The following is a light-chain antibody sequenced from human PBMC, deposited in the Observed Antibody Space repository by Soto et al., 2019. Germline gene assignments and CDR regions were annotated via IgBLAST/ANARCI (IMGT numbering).Light chain of an antibody. CDR3: QKFINYPIN. CDR2: DAS. J-gene: IGKJ5*01. V-gene: IGKV1D-13*01. CDR1: QGISRA. Sequence: AIQLTHSPSSLSASVLDIVTITFRSSQGISRALALYQQKPGKAPKLLIYDASALEGGVPSRFSGSGSGTDFTLAISSLQPEDFATYYCQKFINYPINFGQGTRLEIK.